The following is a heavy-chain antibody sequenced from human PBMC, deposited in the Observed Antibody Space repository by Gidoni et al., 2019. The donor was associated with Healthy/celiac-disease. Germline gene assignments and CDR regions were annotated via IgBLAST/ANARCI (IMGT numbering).Heavy chain of an antibody. Sequence: QLQLQASGPGLVKPSETLSLTCTVSGGSISSSSYYWGWIRQPPGQGLEWIGGIYYSGSTDYTPSLQSRVTISVDTSKNQFSLKLSSVTAADTAVYYCARLRWGKGYWGQGTLVTVSS. CDR3: ARLRWGKGY. J-gene: IGHJ4*02. V-gene: IGHV4-39*01. D-gene: IGHD3-16*01. CDR1: GGSISSSSYY. CDR2: IYYSGST.